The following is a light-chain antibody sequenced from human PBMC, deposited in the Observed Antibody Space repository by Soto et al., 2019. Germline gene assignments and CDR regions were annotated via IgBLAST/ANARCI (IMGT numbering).Light chain of an antibody. CDR3: QSRDT. Sequence: EIVLTQSPGTLSLSPGERATLSCRASQSVSSSYLAWYQQKPGQAPRLLIYGAFSRATGIPDRFSGSGSGTDFTLTISRLEPEDFAVYYCQSRDTFGQGTKLEIK. J-gene: IGKJ2*01. CDR1: QSVSSSY. CDR2: GAF. V-gene: IGKV3-20*01.